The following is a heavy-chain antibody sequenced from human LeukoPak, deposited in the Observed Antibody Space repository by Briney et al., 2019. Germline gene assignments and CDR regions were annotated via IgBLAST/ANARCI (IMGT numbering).Heavy chain of an antibody. CDR3: ARAPIEMATIHYYYMDV. J-gene: IGHJ6*03. CDR1: GGSISSYY. V-gene: IGHV4-59*01. CDR2: IYYSGST. Sequence: SETLSLTCTVSGGSISSYYWSWIRQPPGKGLEWIGYIYYSGSTNYNPSLKSRVTISVDTSKNQFSLKLSSVTAADTAVYYCARAPIEMATIHYYYMDVWGKGTTVTVSS. D-gene: IGHD5-24*01.